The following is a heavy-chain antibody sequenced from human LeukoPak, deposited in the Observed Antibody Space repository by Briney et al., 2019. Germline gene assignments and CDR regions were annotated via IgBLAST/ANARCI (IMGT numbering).Heavy chain of an antibody. D-gene: IGHD3-10*01. CDR3: ATGDYGSGSYTSY. CDR2: ICPGDSDT. CDR1: GYSFTSYW. J-gene: IGHJ4*02. Sequence: GESLKISCKGSGYSFTSYWIGWVRQMPGKGLEWMGTICPGDSDTRYSPSFQGQVTISADKSISTAYLQWSSLKASDTAMYYCATGDYGSGSYTSYWGQGTLVTVSS. V-gene: IGHV5-51*01.